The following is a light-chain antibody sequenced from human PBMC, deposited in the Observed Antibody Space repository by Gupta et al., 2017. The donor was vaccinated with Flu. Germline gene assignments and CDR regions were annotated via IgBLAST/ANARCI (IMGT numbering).Light chain of an antibody. Sequence: SITISCTGSSSDVGTYNHVSWYQQHPGKAHKLIIYDVSNRPAGVSSRFSGSKSGNTASLTISGRKEEDEADYYCCADAGGSTCVFGGGTKVTVL. V-gene: IGLV2-23*02. CDR2: DVS. CDR3: CADAGGSTCV. J-gene: IGLJ3*02. CDR1: SSDVGTYNH.